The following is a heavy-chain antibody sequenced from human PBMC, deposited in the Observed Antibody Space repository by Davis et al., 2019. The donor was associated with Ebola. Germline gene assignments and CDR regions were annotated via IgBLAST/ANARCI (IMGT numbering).Heavy chain of an antibody. CDR2: INPNSGGT. CDR3: ARVFGDYDNDNWFDP. D-gene: IGHD4-17*01. V-gene: IGHV1-2*04. CDR1: GYTFTGYY. J-gene: IGHJ5*02. Sequence: ASVKVSCKASGYTFTGYYMHWVRQAPGQGLEWMGWINPNSGGTNYAQKFQGWVTMTRDTSISTAYMELSSLRSEDTAVYYCARVFGDYDNDNWFDPWGQGTLVTVSS.